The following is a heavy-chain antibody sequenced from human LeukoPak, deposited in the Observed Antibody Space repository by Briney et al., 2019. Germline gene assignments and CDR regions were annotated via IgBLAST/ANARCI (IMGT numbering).Heavy chain of an antibody. CDR3: AKGYTVTTTLVDY. V-gene: IGHV3-23*01. CDR2: ISGSGGSP. J-gene: IGHJ4*02. Sequence: GGSLRLSCAASGFIFSSYAMNWVRQAPGKGLEWVSAISGSGGSPYYADSVKGRFTISRDNSKNTLFLQMNSLRAKDTAVSYCAKGYTVTTTLVDYWGQGTLVTVSS. CDR1: GFIFSSYA. D-gene: IGHD4-17*01.